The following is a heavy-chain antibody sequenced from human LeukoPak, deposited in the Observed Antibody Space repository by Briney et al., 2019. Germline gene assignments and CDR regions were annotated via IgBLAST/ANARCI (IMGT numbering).Heavy chain of an antibody. J-gene: IGHJ4*02. V-gene: IGHV3-21*01. CDR1: GFTFSSYS. CDR2: ISSSSSYI. CDR3: ARAGYHDSSGYSD. D-gene: IGHD3-22*01. Sequence: GGSLRLSCAASGFTFSSYSMNWVRQAPGKGLEWVSSISSSSSYIYYADSVKGRFTISRDNAKNSLYLKMNSLRAEDTAVYYCARAGYHDSSGYSDWGQGTLVTVSS.